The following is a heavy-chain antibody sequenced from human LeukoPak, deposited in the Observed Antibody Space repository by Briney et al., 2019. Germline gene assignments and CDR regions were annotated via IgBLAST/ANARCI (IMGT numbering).Heavy chain of an antibody. Sequence: GGSLRLSCIASGFTFTTCGMHWVRQAPGKGLVWVSHINSDGSWTGYADSVKGRFTISKDNAKNTVYLQMNNLRAEDTAVYYCVSFYETNWGRGTLVTVSS. D-gene: IGHD2-2*01. J-gene: IGHJ4*02. CDR2: INSDGSWT. V-gene: IGHV3-74*01. CDR3: VSFYETN. CDR1: GFTFTTCG.